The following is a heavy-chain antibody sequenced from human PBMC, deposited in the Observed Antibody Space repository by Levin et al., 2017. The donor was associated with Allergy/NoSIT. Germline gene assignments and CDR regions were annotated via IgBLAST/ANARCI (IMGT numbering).Heavy chain of an antibody. CDR3: ARALRDTDGYYYSFDY. CDR1: GDSISSSY. V-gene: IGHV4-59*01. D-gene: IGHD3-22*01. CDR2: IHYSGNT. Sequence: RTGGSLRLSCTVSGDSISSSYWSWIRQPPGKGLEWIAYIHYSGNTNYNPSLKSRVTISVDTSKNQFSLKVSSVTAADTAVYYCARALRDTDGYYYSFDYWGQGTLVTVSS. J-gene: IGHJ4*02.